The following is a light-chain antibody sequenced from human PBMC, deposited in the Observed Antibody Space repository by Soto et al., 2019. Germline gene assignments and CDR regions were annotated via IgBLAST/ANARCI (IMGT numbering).Light chain of an antibody. J-gene: IGLJ2*01. CDR1: ASNIGSNF. Sequence: QSVLTQPPSASGPPGQRVTISCSGRASNIGSNFVSWYQVVPGTAPKLLIYTNSHRPSGVPDRFSGSRSGTSASLDISGLQSDDEADYFCATRDDNVKGPVFGGGTKLTVL. V-gene: IGLV1-44*01. CDR2: TNS. CDR3: ATRDDNVKGPV.